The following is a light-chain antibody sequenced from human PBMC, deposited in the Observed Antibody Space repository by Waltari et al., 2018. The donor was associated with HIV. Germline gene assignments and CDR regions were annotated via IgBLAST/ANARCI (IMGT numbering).Light chain of an antibody. CDR1: ASIATNY. CDR2: EDN. J-gene: IGLJ2*01. CDR3: QSYDNTDVV. V-gene: IGLV6-57*01. Sequence: NFILTQPHSVSESPGKTVTIPCPRSASIATNYVQWYQLRPGTFPTTVIYEDNQRPSGVPDRFSGSIDSSSNSASLTISGLKTEDEADYYCQSYDNTDVVFGGGTKLTVL.